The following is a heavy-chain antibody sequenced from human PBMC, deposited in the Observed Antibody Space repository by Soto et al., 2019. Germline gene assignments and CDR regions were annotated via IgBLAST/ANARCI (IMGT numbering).Heavy chain of an antibody. D-gene: IGHD3-3*01. CDR1: GFTFSSSA. V-gene: IGHV3-23*01. J-gene: IGHJ4*02. Sequence: EVQLLESGEGLVQPGGSLRLSCAASGFTFSSSAMSWVRQAPGKGLEWVSAISGRGDKKYHAQSVEGRLTISRDNSKNTLYLEMNSLRVDDTAVYDCAKRWGDRFLEPRDYFEDWGQGTLVTVS. CDR3: AKRWGDRFLEPRDYFED. CDR2: ISGRGDKK.